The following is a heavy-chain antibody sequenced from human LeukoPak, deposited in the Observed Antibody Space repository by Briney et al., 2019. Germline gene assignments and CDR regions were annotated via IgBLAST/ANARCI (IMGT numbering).Heavy chain of an antibody. CDR2: IYYSGST. Sequence: SETLSLTCTVSGGSISSSTYYWVWIRQPPGKGLEWIGGIYYSGSTYYNPSLKSRVTISVDTSKNQFSLKLSSVTAADTAVYYCARQRWGDYGRVDYWGQGTLVTVSS. D-gene: IGHD4/OR15-4a*01. J-gene: IGHJ4*02. CDR3: ARQRWGDYGRVDY. CDR1: GGSISSSTYY. V-gene: IGHV4-39*01.